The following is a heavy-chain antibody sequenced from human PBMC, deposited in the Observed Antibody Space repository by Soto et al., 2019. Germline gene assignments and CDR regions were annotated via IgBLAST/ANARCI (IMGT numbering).Heavy chain of an antibody. Sequence: SETLSLTCTVSGGSISSSSYYWGWIRQPPGKGLEWIGSIYYSGSTYYNPSLKSRVTISVDTSKNQFSLKLSSVTAADTAVYYCARESSSGWSNYYYYGMDVWGQGTTVTVSS. V-gene: IGHV4-39*01. J-gene: IGHJ6*02. CDR2: IYYSGST. CDR1: GGSISSSSYY. CDR3: ARESSSGWSNYYYYGMDV. D-gene: IGHD6-19*01.